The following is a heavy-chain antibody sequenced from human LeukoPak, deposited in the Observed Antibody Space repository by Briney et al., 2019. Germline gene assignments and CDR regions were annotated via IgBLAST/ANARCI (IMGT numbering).Heavy chain of an antibody. CDR1: GFTFSSYS. CDR3: ARDLGSYVDGNYYGMDV. CDR2: ISSSSSYI. D-gene: IGHD5-18*01. V-gene: IGHV3-21*01. J-gene: IGHJ6*02. Sequence: GGSLRLSCAASGFTFSSYSMNWVRQAPGKGLEWVSSISSSSSYIYYADSVKGRFTISRDNAKNSLYLQMNSLRAEDTAVYYCARDLGSYVDGNYYGMDVWGQGTTVTVSS.